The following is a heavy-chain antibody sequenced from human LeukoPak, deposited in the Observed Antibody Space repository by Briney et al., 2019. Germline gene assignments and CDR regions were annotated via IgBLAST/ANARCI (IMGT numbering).Heavy chain of an antibody. D-gene: IGHD3-10*01. CDR1: GYTFTGYH. CDR3: SRGIIGGHDLDY. V-gene: IGHV1-2*02. J-gene: IGHJ4*02. Sequence: ASVKVSCKASGYTFTGYHMHWVRQAPGQGLEWMGWINSYSGETNYAQRFQGRVTMARDTSISTAYVELSRLTSDDTAVYYCSRGIIGGHDLDYWGQGTLVTVSS. CDR2: INSYSGET.